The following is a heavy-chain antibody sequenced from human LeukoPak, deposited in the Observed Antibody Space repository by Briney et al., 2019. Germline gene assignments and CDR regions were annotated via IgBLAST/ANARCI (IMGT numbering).Heavy chain of an antibody. CDR1: GFTFSSYA. CDR3: ARDGGLLTPYAFDI. CDR2: ISGSRDRT. Sequence: GGSLRLSCAASGFTFSSYAMSWVRQAPGKGLEWVSAISGSRDRTYYADSVKGRFTVSRDNAKNSVYLQMNSLRAEDTAVYYCARDGGLLTPYAFDIWGQGTMVTVSS. J-gene: IGHJ3*02. V-gene: IGHV3-23*01. D-gene: IGHD3-9*01.